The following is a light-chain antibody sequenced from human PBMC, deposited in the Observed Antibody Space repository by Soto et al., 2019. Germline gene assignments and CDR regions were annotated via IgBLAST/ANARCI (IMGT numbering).Light chain of an antibody. CDR3: QQRSNWPPALT. CDR1: QSVSSY. CDR2: DAS. J-gene: IGKJ4*01. Sequence: IVLTQSPATLSLSPGARATLSCRASQSVSSYLAWYQQKPGQAPRLLIYDASNRATGIPARFSGSGSGTDFTLTISSLEPEDFAVYYCQQRSNWPPALTFGGGTKVEIK. V-gene: IGKV3-11*01.